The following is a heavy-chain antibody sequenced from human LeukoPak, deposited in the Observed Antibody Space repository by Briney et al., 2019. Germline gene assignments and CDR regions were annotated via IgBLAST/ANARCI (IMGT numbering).Heavy chain of an antibody. CDR2: ISYDGSNK. CDR1: GFTVSNWA. Sequence: GRSLRLSCAATGFTVSNWAIHWVRQAPGKGLEWVAAISYDGSNKFYADSVKGRFSISRDNSKNTLYLQMNSLRAEDTAVYYCARDGGAPITMIVVVYNFDYWGQGTLVTVSS. V-gene: IGHV3-30*04. CDR3: ARDGGAPITMIVVVYNFDY. D-gene: IGHD3-22*01. J-gene: IGHJ4*02.